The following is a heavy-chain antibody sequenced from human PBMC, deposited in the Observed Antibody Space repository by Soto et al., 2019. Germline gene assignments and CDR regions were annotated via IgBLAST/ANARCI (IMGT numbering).Heavy chain of an antibody. CDR2: IYPGDSDT. V-gene: IGHV5-51*01. CDR3: ARLGYYGSGSYSWFDP. Sequence: GESLKISCKCSGYSFTSYWIGWVRQMPGKGLEWMGIIYPGDSDTRYSPSFQGQVTISADKSISTAYLQWSSLKASDTAMYYCARLGYYGSGSYSWFDPWGQGTLVTVSS. J-gene: IGHJ5*02. CDR1: GYSFTSYW. D-gene: IGHD3-10*01.